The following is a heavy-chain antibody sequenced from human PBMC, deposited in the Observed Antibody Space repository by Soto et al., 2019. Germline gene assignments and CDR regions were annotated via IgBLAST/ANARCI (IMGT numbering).Heavy chain of an antibody. CDR2: IFPSGRS. J-gene: IGHJ4*02. Sequence: TLSLPCSVSGGSLTTGMCYWSWIRQNAGEGLEWIGNIFPSGRSHFNPSFKSRSQLFVDTSKNQFSLRLDSVTAADTALYRCARTCGGRGYFDSWGLGSLGTVSS. D-gene: IGHD2-21*01. CDR3: ARTCGGRGYFDS. CDR1: GGSLTTGMCY. V-gene: IGHV4-31*03.